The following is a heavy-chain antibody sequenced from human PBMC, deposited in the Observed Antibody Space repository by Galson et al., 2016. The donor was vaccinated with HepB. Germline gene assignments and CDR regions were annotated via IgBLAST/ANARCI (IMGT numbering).Heavy chain of an antibody. CDR2: ISYDGRNK. V-gene: IGHV3-30*04. CDR1: GFTLRSYA. J-gene: IGHJ4*02. D-gene: IGHD2-8*02. Sequence: SLRLSCAASGFTLRSYALYWVRRAPGKGLEWVAVISYDGRNKYYADSVKGRFTISRDNSKNTLYLQMSSLRTDDTAVYFCAREWESGTGWKPGYWGPGTLVTVSS. CDR3: AREWESGTGWKPGY.